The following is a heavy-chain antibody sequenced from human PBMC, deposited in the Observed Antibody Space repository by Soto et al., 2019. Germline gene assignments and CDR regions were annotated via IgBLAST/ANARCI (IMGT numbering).Heavy chain of an antibody. Sequence: GGSLRLSCAASGFTFSNYWMTWVRQAPGKGLEWVANIRQDETEKFYVDSVKGRFTISRDNAKNSLYLQMNSLSAEDTAVYYCARVGKLASFDDWGQGTLVTVSS. D-gene: IGHD3-3*02. J-gene: IGHJ4*02. CDR3: ARVGKLASFDD. CDR1: GFTFSNYW. V-gene: IGHV3-7*01. CDR2: IRQDETEK.